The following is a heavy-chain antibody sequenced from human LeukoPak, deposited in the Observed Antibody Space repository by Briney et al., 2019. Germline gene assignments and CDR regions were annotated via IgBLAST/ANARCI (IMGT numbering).Heavy chain of an antibody. V-gene: IGHV3-23*01. Sequence: GGSLRLSCAASGFAFRNYAMSWVRQAPGKGLEWVSSLISSGDTTYYADSVKGRFTISRDNSKNTVHLQMDSLRAEDSAVYYCAKNAGYSYGLYYFDYWGQGTLVTVSS. CDR2: LISSGDTT. CDR3: AKNAGYSYGLYYFDY. J-gene: IGHJ4*02. CDR1: GFAFRNYA. D-gene: IGHD5-18*01.